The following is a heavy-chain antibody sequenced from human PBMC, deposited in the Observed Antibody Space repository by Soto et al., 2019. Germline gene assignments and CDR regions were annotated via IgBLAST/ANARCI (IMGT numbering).Heavy chain of an antibody. V-gene: IGHV1-18*01. CDR3: ARGGPGAPFDY. CDR2: ISANNGNT. Sequence: QVQLVQSGAEVKKPGASVKVSCKASGYTFSSYGISWVRQAPGQGLEWMGWISANNGNTNYAQKVQGRGTLTTDTSTSTADMELRSLRSDDTAMYYCARGGPGAPFDYWGQGTPVTVSS. J-gene: IGHJ4*02. CDR1: GYTFSSYG. D-gene: IGHD1-26*01.